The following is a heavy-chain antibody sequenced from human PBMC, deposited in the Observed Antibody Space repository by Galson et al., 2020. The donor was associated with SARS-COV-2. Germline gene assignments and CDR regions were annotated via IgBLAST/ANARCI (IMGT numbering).Heavy chain of an antibody. V-gene: IGHV1-18*01. CDR3: AKDNYDGSGAYHGY. CDR2: ISTYNGNT. J-gene: IGHJ4*02. CDR1: GYTFSSYG. D-gene: IGHD3-22*01. Sequence: GESLKISCKAFGYTFSSYGISWVRQAPGQGLEWMGWISTYNGNTNYAQKFQGRVSLTTDTSTSTAYMELRSLISDDTAVYYCAKDNYDGSGAYHGYWGQGTLVTVSS.